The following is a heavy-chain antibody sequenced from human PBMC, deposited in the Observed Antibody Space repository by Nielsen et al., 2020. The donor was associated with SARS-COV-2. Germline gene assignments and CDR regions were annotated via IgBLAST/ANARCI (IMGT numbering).Heavy chain of an antibody. CDR2: ISAYNGNT. CDR3: ARAEVAATLYYYYGMDV. V-gene: IGHV1-18*01. CDR1: GYTFTSYG. Sequence: ASVKVSCKASGYTFTSYGISWVRQAPGQGLEWMGWISAYNGNTNYAQKLQGRVTMTTDTSTSTAYMELRSLRSDDTAVYYCARAEVAATLYYYYGMDVWGQGTTVTVSS. J-gene: IGHJ6*02. D-gene: IGHD2-15*01.